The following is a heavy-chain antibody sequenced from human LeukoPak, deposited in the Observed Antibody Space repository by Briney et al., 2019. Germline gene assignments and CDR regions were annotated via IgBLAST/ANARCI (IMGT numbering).Heavy chain of an antibody. Sequence: GGSLRLSCAASGFTFSSYWMSWVRQAPGKGLGWVANIKQDGSEKYYVDSVKGRFTISRDNAKNSLYLQMNSLRAEDTAVYYCARDPYYYDSSGLYYFDYWGQGTLVTVSS. V-gene: IGHV3-7*01. D-gene: IGHD3-22*01. CDR1: GFTFSSYW. CDR2: IKQDGSEK. J-gene: IGHJ4*02. CDR3: ARDPYYYDSSGLYYFDY.